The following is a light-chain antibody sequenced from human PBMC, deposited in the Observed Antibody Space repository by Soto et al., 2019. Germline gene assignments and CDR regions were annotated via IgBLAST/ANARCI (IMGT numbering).Light chain of an antibody. CDR2: YDT. J-gene: IGLJ3*02. Sequence: SYELTQPPSVSVAPGSTARITCGGNNIGSKYVHWYQQKPGQAPVVVIFYDTDRPSGIPERFSGSKSGNTATLTISRVEAGDEADYYCQVWDSSSDHVVFGGGTKLTVL. CDR1: NIGSKY. V-gene: IGLV3-21*04. CDR3: QVWDSSSDHVV.